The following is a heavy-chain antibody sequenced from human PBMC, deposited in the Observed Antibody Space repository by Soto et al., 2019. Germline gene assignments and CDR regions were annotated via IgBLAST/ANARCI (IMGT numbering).Heavy chain of an antibody. Sequence: GGSLRLSCAASGFSFSSYGMEWVRQAPGKGLEWVAGIGASGDITWYADSVKGRLSISRDNSKNTLYLQLNSLRFEDTAVYYCAKDDFTDRGDDYFDYWGPGTLVTVSS. CDR1: GFSFSSYG. CDR3: AKDDFTDRGDDYFDY. CDR2: IGASGDIT. J-gene: IGHJ4*02. D-gene: IGHD2-21*02. V-gene: IGHV3-23*01.